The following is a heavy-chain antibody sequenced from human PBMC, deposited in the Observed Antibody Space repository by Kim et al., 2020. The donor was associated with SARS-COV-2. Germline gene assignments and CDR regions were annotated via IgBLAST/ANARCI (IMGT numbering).Heavy chain of an antibody. CDR1: GSTFSTSW. J-gene: IGHJ4*02. CDR2: INQHGGES. V-gene: IGHV3-7*01. Sequence: GGSLRLSCVASGSTFSTSWMSWVRQAPGKGLEWVANINQHGGESSYVDSVKGRFTISRDNAKNSLYLQMNSLRAEDTAVYYCAKDWYNLFDYWGQGTLVTVSS. D-gene: IGHD1-1*01. CDR3: AKDWYNLFDY.